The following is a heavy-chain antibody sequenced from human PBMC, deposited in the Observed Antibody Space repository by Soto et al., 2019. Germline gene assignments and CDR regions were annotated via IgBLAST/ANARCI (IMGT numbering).Heavy chain of an antibody. CDR2: IYYSGST. J-gene: IGHJ6*02. V-gene: IGHV4-59*01. CDR1: YD. D-gene: IGHD3-3*01. Sequence: YDGRWIRQPTGKGLEWIGYIYYSGSTNYNPSLKSRVTTSVDTSKNQFSLKLSSVTAADTAVYYCARDVWAITIVGVVTHYGMDVLGHGTPVTVSS. CDR3: ARDVWAITIVGVVTHYGMDV.